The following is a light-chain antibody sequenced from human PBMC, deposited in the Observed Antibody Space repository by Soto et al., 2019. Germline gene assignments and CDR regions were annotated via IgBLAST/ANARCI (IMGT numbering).Light chain of an antibody. CDR1: TSDVGAYNY. CDR3: SSYTSSSTLV. Sequence: QSVLTQPASVSGSLGQSITISCTGTTSDVGAYNYVSWYQQHPGKAPQLVIYDVTNRPSGVSNRFSGSKSGNTASLTISALQAEDEADYYCSSYTSSSTLVFGGGTKLTVL. CDR2: DVT. V-gene: IGLV2-14*03. J-gene: IGLJ3*02.